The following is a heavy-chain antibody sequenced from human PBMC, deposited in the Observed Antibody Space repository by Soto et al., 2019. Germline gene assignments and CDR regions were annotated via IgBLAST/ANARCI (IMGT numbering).Heavy chain of an antibody. CDR3: ARHDEGGYRYGSTGNWFDP. V-gene: IGHV5-10-1*01. D-gene: IGHD5-18*01. CDR2: IDPSDSYT. CDR1: GYSFTSYW. Sequence: GESLKISCKGSGYSFTSYWISWVRQMPGKGLEWMGRIDPSDSYTNYSPSFQGHVTISADKSISTAYLQWSSLKASDTAMYYCARHDEGGYRYGSTGNWFDPWGQGTLVTVSS. J-gene: IGHJ5*02.